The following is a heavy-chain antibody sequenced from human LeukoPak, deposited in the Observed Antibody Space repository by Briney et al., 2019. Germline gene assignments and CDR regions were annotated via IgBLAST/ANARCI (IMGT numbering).Heavy chain of an antibody. CDR3: ARHETALFDY. Sequence: SETLSLTCTVSGGSISSYYWSWIRQPPGKGLEWIGYIYYSGSTNYNPSLKSRVTISVDTSKNQFSLKLSSVTAADTAVYYCARHETALFDYWGQGTMVTVSS. D-gene: IGHD5-18*01. CDR1: GGSISSYY. V-gene: IGHV4-59*08. J-gene: IGHJ4*02. CDR2: IYYSGST.